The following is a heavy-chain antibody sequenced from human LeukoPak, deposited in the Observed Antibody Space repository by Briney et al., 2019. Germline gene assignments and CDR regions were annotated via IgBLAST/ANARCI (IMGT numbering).Heavy chain of an antibody. CDR1: GFTFSSHW. Sequence: GGSLRLSCAASGFTFSSHWMTWVRQAPGKGLEWVANIKEDGSKKNYVDSVKGRFTISRDNPKNSLYLQMNTLRADDTAVYYCARDGFGTGSNWGQGTLVTVSS. J-gene: IGHJ4*02. D-gene: IGHD3-16*01. CDR2: IKEDGSKK. CDR3: ARDGFGTGSN. V-gene: IGHV3-7*03.